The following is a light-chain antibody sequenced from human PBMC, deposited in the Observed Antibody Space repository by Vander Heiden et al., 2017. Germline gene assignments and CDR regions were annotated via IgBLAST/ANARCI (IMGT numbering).Light chain of an antibody. V-gene: IGLV1-40*03. CDR3: QSYDSSLSAYV. CDR2: DNN. Sequence: QSVLTQPPSVSGAPGRGVTISCTGSSSNIGAGYDVHWYQQFPGTAPKLLIYDNNNRPSGVPDRFSGSKSAASASLAITGLQAQDEADYYCQSYDSSLSAYVFGTGTKVTVL. CDR1: SSNIGAGYD. J-gene: IGLJ1*01.